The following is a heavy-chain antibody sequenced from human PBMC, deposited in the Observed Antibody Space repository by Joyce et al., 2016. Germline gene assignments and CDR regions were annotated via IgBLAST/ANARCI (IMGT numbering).Heavy chain of an antibody. CDR3: AGTFNYPHHDGMDV. CDR1: GGSFNKYT. CDR2: IIPMLNRT. V-gene: IGHV1-69*02. D-gene: IGHD5-24*01. Sequence: QVHLVQSGAEVKKSGSSVKVSCKASGGSFNKYTVSWVRQAPGQGLGWMGRIIPMLNRTNYAQEFQGRVTITADKSTTTAYMQLTGLRSDDTAVYFCAGTFNYPHHDGMDVWGQGTTVTVSS. J-gene: IGHJ6*02.